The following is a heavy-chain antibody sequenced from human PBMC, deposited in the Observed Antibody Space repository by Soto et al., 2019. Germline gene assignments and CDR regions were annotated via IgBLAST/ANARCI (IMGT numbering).Heavy chain of an antibody. D-gene: IGHD4-17*01. CDR3: ARDKVLYGDYGKYYYVIDF. CDR2: INPNSGGT. J-gene: IGHJ6*02. CDR1: GYTFTGYY. V-gene: IGHV1-2*04. Sequence: ASVKVSCKASGYTFTGYYMHWVRQAPGQGLEWMGWINPNSGGTNYAQKFQGWVTMTRDTSISTAYMELSRLRSDDTAVYYCARDKVLYGDYGKYYYVIDFRAQRTTVTVSS.